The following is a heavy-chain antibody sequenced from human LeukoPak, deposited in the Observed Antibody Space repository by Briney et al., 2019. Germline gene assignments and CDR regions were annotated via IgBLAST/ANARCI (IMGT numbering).Heavy chain of an antibody. Sequence: SVKVSCKASGGTFSSYAISWVRQAPGQRLEWMGGIIPIFGTANYAQKFQGRVTITADESASTDYMELSSLRSEDTAVYYCARGRAVAWVFDLWGRGTLVTVSS. J-gene: IGHJ2*01. CDR1: GGTFSSYA. V-gene: IGHV1-69*01. CDR3: ARGRAVAWVFDL. D-gene: IGHD6-19*01. CDR2: IIPIFGTA.